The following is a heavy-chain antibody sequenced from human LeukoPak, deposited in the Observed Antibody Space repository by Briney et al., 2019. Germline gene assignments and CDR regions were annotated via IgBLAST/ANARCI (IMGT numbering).Heavy chain of an antibody. D-gene: IGHD5-24*01. V-gene: IGHV3-21*01. J-gene: IGHJ4*02. CDR1: GFTLSSYR. CDR3: ANNVEMATFDY. CDR2: ISSSSRYI. Sequence: GGSLRLSXAASGFTLSSYRMNWIGQAPGKGLEGVSSISSSSRYIYYADSVKGRFTISRDNAKNSLYLQMNRLRAGDTAVYYCANNVEMATFDYWGQGTLVTVSS.